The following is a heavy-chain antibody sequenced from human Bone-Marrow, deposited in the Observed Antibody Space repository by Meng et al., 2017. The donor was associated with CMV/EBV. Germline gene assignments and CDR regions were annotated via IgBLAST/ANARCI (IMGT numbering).Heavy chain of an antibody. J-gene: IGHJ6*02. D-gene: IGHD3-10*01. CDR2: IYHSGST. CDR3: ARVPGSGSYPRRYYYYYGMDV. V-gene: IGHV4-4*02. Sequence: GSLRLSCAASGFTFSSYWMHWVRQAPGKGLEWIGRIYHSGSTYYNPSLKSRVTISVDTSKNQFSLKLSSVTAADTAVYYCARVPGSGSYPRRYYYYYGMDVCGQGTTVTVSS. CDR1: GFTFSSYW.